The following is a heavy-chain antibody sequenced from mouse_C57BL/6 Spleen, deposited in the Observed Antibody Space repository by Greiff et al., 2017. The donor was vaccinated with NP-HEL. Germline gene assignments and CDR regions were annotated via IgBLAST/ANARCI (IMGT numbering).Heavy chain of an antibody. CDR1: GFTFSSYA. V-gene: IGHV5-4*01. Sequence: EVQLQESGGGLVKPGGSLKLSCAASGFTFSSYAMSWVRQTPEKRLEWVATISDGGSYTYYPDNVKGRFTISRDNAKNNLYLQMSHLKSEDTAMYYCARDTGYYGSSPLDYWGQGTTLTVSS. J-gene: IGHJ2*01. CDR2: ISDGGSYT. D-gene: IGHD1-1*01. CDR3: ARDTGYYGSSPLDY.